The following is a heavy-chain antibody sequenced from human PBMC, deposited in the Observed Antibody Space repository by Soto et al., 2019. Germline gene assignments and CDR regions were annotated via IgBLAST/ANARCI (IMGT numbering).Heavy chain of an antibody. J-gene: IGHJ5*02. CDR2: IYYSGST. V-gene: IGHV4-39*01. CDR1: GGSISSSSYY. D-gene: IGHD2-2*01. Sequence: SETLSLTCTVSGGSISSSSYYWGWIRQPPGKGLEWIGSIYYSGSTYYNPSLKSRVTISVDTSKNQFSLKLSSVTAADTAVYYCARLSRTKVPAALSYNWFDPWGQGTLVTVSS. CDR3: ARLSRTKVPAALSYNWFDP.